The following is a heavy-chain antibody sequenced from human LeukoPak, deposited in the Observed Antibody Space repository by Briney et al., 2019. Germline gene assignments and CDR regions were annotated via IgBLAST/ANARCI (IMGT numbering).Heavy chain of an antibody. D-gene: IGHD5-18*01. V-gene: IGHV3-48*01. Sequence: GGSLRLSCAGSGFTFSRYIMSWVRQAPGQGLEGISYISSSGSTKYYADSVKGRFTISRDNAKNSLYLLMNSLRAEDTAVYYCAREGYSYVGFDYWGQGTLVTVSS. CDR2: ISSSGSTK. J-gene: IGHJ4*02. CDR3: AREGYSYVGFDY. CDR1: GFTFSRYI.